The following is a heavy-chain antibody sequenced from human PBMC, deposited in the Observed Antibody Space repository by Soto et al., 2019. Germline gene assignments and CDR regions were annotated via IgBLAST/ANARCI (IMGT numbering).Heavy chain of an antibody. V-gene: IGHV1-24*01. CDR3: ATPKRMILRVVAFDI. J-gene: IGHJ3*02. CDR1: GYTLTELS. D-gene: IGHD3-22*01. CDR2: FDPEDGET. Sequence: ASVKVSCKVSGYTLTELSMHWVRQAPGKGLEWMGGFDPEDGETIYAQKFQGRVTMTEDTSTDTAYMGLSSLRSEDTAVYYCATPKRMILRVVAFDIWGQGTMVTVSS.